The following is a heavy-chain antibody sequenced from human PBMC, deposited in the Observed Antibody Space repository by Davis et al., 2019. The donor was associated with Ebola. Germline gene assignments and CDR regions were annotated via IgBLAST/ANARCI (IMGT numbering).Heavy chain of an antibody. D-gene: IGHD1-26*01. CDR1: GFTVSSNH. Sequence: GESLKISCAASGFTVSSNHMSWVRQAPGKELEWVSVIYRGGPTHYSDSVKGRFTISRDNTKNTLFLQMNSLRAEDTAVYFCAREGNWELHLDHWGQGTLVTVSS. CDR2: IYRGGPT. V-gene: IGHV3-66*01. CDR3: AREGNWELHLDH. J-gene: IGHJ4*02.